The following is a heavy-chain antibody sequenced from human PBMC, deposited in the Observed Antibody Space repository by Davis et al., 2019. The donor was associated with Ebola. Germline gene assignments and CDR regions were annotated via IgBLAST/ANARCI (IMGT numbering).Heavy chain of an antibody. CDR1: GYSFTSYW. D-gene: IGHD6-6*01. CDR2: IYPGDSDT. J-gene: IGHJ6*02. Sequence: GESLKISCKGSGYSFTSYWIGWVRQMPGKGLEWMGIIYPGDSDTRYSPSFQGQVTISADKSISTAYLQWSSLKASDTAMYYCARAIAARFDYYYYGMDVWGQGTTVTVSS. V-gene: IGHV5-51*01. CDR3: ARAIAARFDYYYYGMDV.